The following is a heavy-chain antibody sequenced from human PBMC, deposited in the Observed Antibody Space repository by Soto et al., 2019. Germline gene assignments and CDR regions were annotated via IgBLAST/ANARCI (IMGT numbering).Heavy chain of an antibody. V-gene: IGHV2-5*02. J-gene: IGHJ4*02. CDR2: IYWDDSK. Sequence: QITLKESGPTLVKPTQTLTLTCTFSGFSLTTDRVGVGWIRQPPGEALEWLAVIYWDDSKTYRPSLESRLTFTKDTSKNQVALTMTNMDSLDTATYYCAHAYGGRSLYWCQGTLVTVSS. D-gene: IGHD1-26*01. CDR1: GFSLTTDRVG. CDR3: AHAYGGRSLY.